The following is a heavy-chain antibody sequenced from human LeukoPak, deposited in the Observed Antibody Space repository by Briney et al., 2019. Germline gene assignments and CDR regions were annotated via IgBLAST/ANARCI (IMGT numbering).Heavy chain of an antibody. J-gene: IGHJ5*02. V-gene: IGHV3-23*01. Sequence: GGSLRLSCAASGFTFSSYAMSWVRQAPGKGLEWVSAISGSGGSTYYADSVKGRFTISRDNSKNTLYLQMYSLRAEDTAVYYCAKLSTTGYCSGGSCYRGNWFDPWGQGTLVTVSS. CDR2: ISGSGGST. CDR3: AKLSTTGYCSGGSCYRGNWFDP. D-gene: IGHD2-15*01. CDR1: GFTFSSYA.